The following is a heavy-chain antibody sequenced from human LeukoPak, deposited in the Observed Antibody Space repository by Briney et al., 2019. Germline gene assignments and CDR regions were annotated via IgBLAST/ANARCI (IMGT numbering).Heavy chain of an antibody. Sequence: ASVKVSCKASGGTFSSYAISWVRQAPGQGLEWMGRIIPILGIANYAQKFQGRVTITADKSTSTAYMELSSLRSEDTAVCYCASLFYGGNLPLDYWGQGTLVTVSS. CDR1: GGTFSSYA. D-gene: IGHD4-23*01. V-gene: IGHV1-69*04. CDR2: IIPILGIA. J-gene: IGHJ4*02. CDR3: ASLFYGGNLPLDY.